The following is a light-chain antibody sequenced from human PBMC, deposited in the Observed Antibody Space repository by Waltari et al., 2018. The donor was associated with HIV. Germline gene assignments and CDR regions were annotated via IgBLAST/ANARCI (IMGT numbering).Light chain of an antibody. J-gene: IGLJ2*01. V-gene: IGLV1-47*01. CDR1: SSNIGSNN. CDR3: ATWDDSLSGVL. CDR2: RNN. Sequence: QSVLTQPPSASGTPGQRVTIFCSGSSSNIGSNNVSWYQQLPEMAPKLLIYRNNEQPSGVPDRFSGSKSGTSASLAIGGLRSEDEAEYYCATWDDSLSGVLFGGGTKLTVL.